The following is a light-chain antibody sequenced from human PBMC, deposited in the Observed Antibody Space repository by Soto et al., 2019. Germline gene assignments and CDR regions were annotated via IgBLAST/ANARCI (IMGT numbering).Light chain of an antibody. CDR1: QSVLYSSNNKNY. CDR2: WAS. Sequence: DIVMTQSPDSLAVSLGERATINCKSSQSVLYSSNNKNYLAWYQQKPGQPPKMLIYWASTRESGVPDRFSGGGSGTDFTLTISSLQAEDVAVYYCQQYHSTPYTFGQGTKLEIK. CDR3: QQYHSTPYT. V-gene: IGKV4-1*01. J-gene: IGKJ2*01.